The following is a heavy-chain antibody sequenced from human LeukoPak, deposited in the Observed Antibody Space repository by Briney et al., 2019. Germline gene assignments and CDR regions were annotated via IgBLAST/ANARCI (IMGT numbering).Heavy chain of an antibody. V-gene: IGHV4-39*07. CDR2: IYYSGST. CDR3: ARGNGSGSYYYYYYMDV. Sequence: SETLSLTCTVSGGSVSSSSYYWGWIRQPPGKGLEWIGSIYYSGSTYYNPSLKSRVTISVDTSKNQFSLKLSSVTAADTAVYYCARGNGSGSYYYYYYMDVWGKGTTVTVSS. CDR1: GGSVSSSSYY. D-gene: IGHD3-10*01. J-gene: IGHJ6*03.